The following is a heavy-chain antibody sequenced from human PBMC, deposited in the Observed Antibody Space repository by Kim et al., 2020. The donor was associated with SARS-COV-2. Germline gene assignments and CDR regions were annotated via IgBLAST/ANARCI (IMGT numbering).Heavy chain of an antibody. CDR2: IYWDDDK. J-gene: IGHJ4*02. V-gene: IGHV2-5*02. D-gene: IGHD3-9*01. CDR1: GFSLSTSGVG. Sequence: SGPTLVNPTQTLTLTCTFSGFSLSTSGVGVGWIRQPPGKALEWLALIYWDDDKRYSPSLKSRLTITKDTSKNQVVLTMTNMDPVDTATYYCAHASSNSFDSLTGYFYDPISPPFDYWGQGTLVTVSS. CDR3: AHASSNSFDSLTGYFYDPISPPFDY.